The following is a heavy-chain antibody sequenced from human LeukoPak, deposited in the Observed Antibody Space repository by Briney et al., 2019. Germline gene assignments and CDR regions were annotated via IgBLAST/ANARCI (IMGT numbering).Heavy chain of an antibody. D-gene: IGHD5-12*01. CDR3: AKLTGEGYNDY. CDR2: INAGNGNT. Sequence: ASVKVSCKASGYTFTSYGISWVRQAPGQRLEWMGWINAGNGNTKYSQKFQGRVTITRDTSASTAYMELSSLRSEDTAVYYCAKLTGEGYNDYWGQGTLVTVSS. V-gene: IGHV1-3*01. J-gene: IGHJ4*02. CDR1: GYTFTSYG.